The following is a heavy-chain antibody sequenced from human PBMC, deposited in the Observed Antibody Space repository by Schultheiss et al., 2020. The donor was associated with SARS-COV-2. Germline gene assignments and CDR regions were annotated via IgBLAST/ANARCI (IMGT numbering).Heavy chain of an antibody. D-gene: IGHD3-16*01. CDR3: ARDGGAALNWFDP. CDR2: IKQDGSEK. Sequence: GGSLRLSCAASGFTFSSYWMSWVRQAPGKGLEWVANIKQDGSEKYYVDSVKGRFTISRDNSKNTLYLQMNSLRDEDTAVYHCARDGGAALNWFDPWGQGTLVTVSS. J-gene: IGHJ5*02. V-gene: IGHV3-7*01. CDR1: GFTFSSYW.